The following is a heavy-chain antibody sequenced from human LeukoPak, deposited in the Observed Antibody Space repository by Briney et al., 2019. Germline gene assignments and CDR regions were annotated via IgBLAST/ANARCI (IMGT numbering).Heavy chain of an antibody. CDR3: ARTSLAGSSGPLDY. J-gene: IGHJ4*02. CDR1: GASVNSGNYY. CDR2: IYTSGST. D-gene: IGHD3-22*01. V-gene: IGHV4-61*02. Sequence: SETLSLTCTVSGASVNSGNYYWTWIRQPAGKRLEWIGRIYTSGSTNYNPSLKSRVTISIDASKNQFSLRLSSVTAADTAVYYCARTSLAGSSGPLDYWGQGTLVTVSS.